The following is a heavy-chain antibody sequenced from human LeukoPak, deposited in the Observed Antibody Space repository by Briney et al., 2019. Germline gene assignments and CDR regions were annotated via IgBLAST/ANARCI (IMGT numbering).Heavy chain of an antibody. V-gene: IGHV3-53*01. CDR2: IYSGGST. J-gene: IGHJ6*02. CDR1: GFTVSSKY. Sequence: AGGSLRLSCAASGFTVSSKYMSWVRQAPGKGLEWVSVIYSGGSTKYADSVKGRLTISRDNSKNTLYLQMNSLRAEDTAVYYCARGQSQYYYGMDVWGQGTTVTVSS. CDR3: ARGQSQYYYGMDV.